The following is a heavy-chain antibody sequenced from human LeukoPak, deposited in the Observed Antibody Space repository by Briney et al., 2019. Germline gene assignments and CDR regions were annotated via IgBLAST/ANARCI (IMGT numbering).Heavy chain of an antibody. CDR2: IYSGGST. CDR3: ASDSYPPKYFQH. V-gene: IGHV3-66*01. Sequence: GGSLRLSCAASGFSVSNNYMSWVRQAPGKGLKWVSVIYSGGSTFYADSVQGRFTISRYTSTNTLYLQMNSLRAEHTAMYYCASDSYPPKYFQHWGLGTLVTVSS. D-gene: IGHD1-26*01. CDR1: GFSVSNNY. J-gene: IGHJ1*01.